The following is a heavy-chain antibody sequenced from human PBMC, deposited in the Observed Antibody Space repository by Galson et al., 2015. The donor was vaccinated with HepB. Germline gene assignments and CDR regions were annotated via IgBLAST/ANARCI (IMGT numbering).Heavy chain of an antibody. CDR1: GGSISSYY. Sequence: ETLSLTCTVSGGSISSYYWSWIRQPPGKGLEWIGYIYYSGSTNYNPSLKSRVTISVDTSKNQFSLKLSSVTAADTAVYYCARDYYGSGSYFDYWGQGTLVTVSS. J-gene: IGHJ4*02. CDR3: ARDYYGSGSYFDY. D-gene: IGHD3-10*01. V-gene: IGHV4-59*12. CDR2: IYYSGST.